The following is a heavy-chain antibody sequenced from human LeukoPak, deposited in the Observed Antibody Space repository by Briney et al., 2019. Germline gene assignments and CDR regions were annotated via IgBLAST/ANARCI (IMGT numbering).Heavy chain of an antibody. J-gene: IGHJ4*02. CDR3: AKDFRIGYSAHFDY. CDR2: IYENGGTT. D-gene: IGHD2-21*01. V-gene: IGHV3-23*01. CDR1: GFTFRSHA. Sequence: GGSLRLSCVGSGFTFRSHAMSWVRQAPGKGLEFVSGIYENGGTTYYADSVKGRFSISRDNSKNTLYLQMDSLRGEDTAVYYCAKDFRIGYSAHFDYWGQGALVTVSS.